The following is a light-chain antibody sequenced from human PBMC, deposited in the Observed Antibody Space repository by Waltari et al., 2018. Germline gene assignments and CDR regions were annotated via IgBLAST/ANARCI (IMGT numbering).Light chain of an antibody. V-gene: IGKV1-16*01. CDR2: GAF. CDR1: QAISNH. J-gene: IGKJ2*01. Sequence: DIQMTQSPSSLSASVGDTDTITCRASQAISNHLAWVQQKPGKGPKSLIYGAFILQSGVPSRFSGSGSETDFTLTISRLQPEDFATYYCQQYNTYPYTFGQGTKLEIK. CDR3: QQYNTYPYT.